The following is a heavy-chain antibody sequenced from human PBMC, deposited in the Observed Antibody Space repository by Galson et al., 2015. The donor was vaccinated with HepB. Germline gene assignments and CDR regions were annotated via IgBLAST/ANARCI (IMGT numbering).Heavy chain of an antibody. D-gene: IGHD1-14*01. V-gene: IGHV1-3*01. CDR2: INAGNGNT. CDR3: ARDPSNHFPWFDP. Sequence: SVKVSCKASGYTFTTYTMHWVRQAPGQRLEWMGWINAGNGNTKYSPKFQGRVTITRDISASTVYMELSRLRSEDTAIYYCARDPSNHFPWFDPWGQGTLATVSS. CDR1: GYTFTTYT. J-gene: IGHJ5*02.